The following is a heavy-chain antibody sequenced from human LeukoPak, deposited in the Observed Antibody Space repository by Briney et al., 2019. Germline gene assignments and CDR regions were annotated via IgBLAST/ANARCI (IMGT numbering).Heavy chain of an antibody. CDR1: GYTLSGYY. CDR2: INPNSGGT. J-gene: IGHJ3*02. V-gene: IGHV1-2*05. CDR3: ARGIDDYLNAFDI. Sequence: ASVKVSCKASGYTLSGYYIHWVRQAPGQGLECMGRINPNSGGTNYTQNSQGRVTMTRDTSLSTAYMEVSRLTADDTVVYCCARGIDDYLNAFDIWGQGTMVTVSS. D-gene: IGHD5-12*01.